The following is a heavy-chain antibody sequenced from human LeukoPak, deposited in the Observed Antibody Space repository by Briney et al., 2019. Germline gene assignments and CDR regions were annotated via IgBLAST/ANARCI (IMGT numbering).Heavy chain of an antibody. CDR3: ARGSLSDYYDSSGYFDI. Sequence: ASVKVSCKASGYTLTSYYMHWVRQAPGQGLEWMGIINPSGGSTSYAQKFQGRVTMTRDTSTSTVYMELSSLRSEDTAVYYCARGSLSDYYDSSGYFDIWGQGTMVTVSS. CDR1: GYTLTSYY. CDR2: INPSGGST. D-gene: IGHD3-22*01. J-gene: IGHJ3*02. V-gene: IGHV1-46*01.